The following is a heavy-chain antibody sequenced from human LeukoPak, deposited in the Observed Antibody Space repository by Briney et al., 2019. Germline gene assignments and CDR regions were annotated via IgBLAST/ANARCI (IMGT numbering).Heavy chain of an antibody. D-gene: IGHD3-10*01. J-gene: IGHJ4*02. CDR2: ISGSGGST. V-gene: IGHV3-23*01. CDR1: GFTFSSYA. CDR3: AKSPRQVLWFGEWDY. Sequence: GGSLRLSCAASGFTFSSYAMSWVRQAPGKGLEWVSAISGSGGSTYYADSVKGRFTISRDNSKNTLYLQMNSLRAEDTAVYYCAKSPRQVLWFGEWDYWGQGTLVTVSS.